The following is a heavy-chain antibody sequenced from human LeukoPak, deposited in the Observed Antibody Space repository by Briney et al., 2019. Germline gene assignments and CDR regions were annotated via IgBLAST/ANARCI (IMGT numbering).Heavy chain of an antibody. CDR2: INYSGSA. Sequence: PSETLSLTCAVYGGSFSGYYWSWIRQPPGKGLEWIGEINYSGSANYNPSLKSRVTISVDTSKNQFSLKLTSVTAADTAVYDCARTKVYYVDYWGQGSLVTVSS. CDR1: GGSFSGYY. CDR3: ARTKVYYVDY. V-gene: IGHV4-34*01. J-gene: IGHJ4*02.